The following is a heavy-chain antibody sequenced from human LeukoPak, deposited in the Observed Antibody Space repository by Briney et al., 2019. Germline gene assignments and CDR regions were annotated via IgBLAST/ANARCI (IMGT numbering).Heavy chain of an antibody. D-gene: IGHD2-15*01. CDR3: ARDLQTTYCSGGSCYGSAVY. CDR2: IYSGGST. J-gene: IGHJ4*02. Sequence: GGSLRLSCAASGFTVSSNYMSWVRQAPGKGLEWVSVIYSGGSTYYADSVKGRFTISRDNSKNTLYLRMNSLRAEDTAVYYCARDLQTTYCSGGSCYGSAVYWGQGTLVTVSS. V-gene: IGHV3-66*01. CDR1: GFTVSSNY.